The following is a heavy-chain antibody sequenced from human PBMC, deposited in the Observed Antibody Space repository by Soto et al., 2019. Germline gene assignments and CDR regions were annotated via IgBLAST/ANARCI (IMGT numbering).Heavy chain of an antibody. CDR3: SRGVATRYYYYGMDV. CDR1: GGTFSSSA. D-gene: IGHD5-12*01. J-gene: IGHJ6*02. V-gene: IGHV1-69*13. CDR2: IIPIFGTA. Sequence: SVKLPCSASGGTFSSSAISWVRQAPGQGLEWMGGIIPIFGTANYAQKVQGRVTITADESTSTAYMELSSLRSEDTAVYYCSRGVATRYYYYGMDVWGQGTTVTVSS.